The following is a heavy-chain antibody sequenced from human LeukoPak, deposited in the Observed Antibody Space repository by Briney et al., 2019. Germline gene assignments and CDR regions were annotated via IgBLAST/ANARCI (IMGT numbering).Heavy chain of an antibody. CDR2: ISYIGST. J-gene: IGHJ3*02. Sequence: PSETLSLTCAVSDDSFSSHYWTWIRQPPGKGLEWIGYISYIGSTNYNPSLKSRVTISIDTSKNQFSLKLSSVTAADTAVYYCARDLVTVTKGFDIWGQGTMVSVTS. CDR1: DDSFSSHY. CDR3: ARDLVTVTKGFDI. V-gene: IGHV4-59*11. D-gene: IGHD4-17*01.